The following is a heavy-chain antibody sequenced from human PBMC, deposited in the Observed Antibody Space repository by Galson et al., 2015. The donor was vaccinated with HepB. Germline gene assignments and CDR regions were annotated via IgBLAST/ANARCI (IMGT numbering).Heavy chain of an antibody. CDR3: AVDQTAYKYGYEFDI. Sequence: SVKVSCKVSGYSLSELSLHWVRQAPGKGLEWMAGFDPEDGEIIYAQKLQGRVTMTEDTATDTAYLDLTSLRFEDTAVYYCAVDQTAYKYGYEFDIWGQGTLVTDS. V-gene: IGHV1-24*01. D-gene: IGHD5-18*01. CDR1: GYSLSELS. CDR2: FDPEDGEI. J-gene: IGHJ4*02.